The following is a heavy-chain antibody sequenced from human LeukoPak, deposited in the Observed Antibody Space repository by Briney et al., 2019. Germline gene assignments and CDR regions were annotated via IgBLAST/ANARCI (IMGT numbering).Heavy chain of an antibody. CDR1: GGSISSYY. J-gene: IGHJ6*02. CDR2: IYYSGRT. V-gene: IGHV4-59*08. CDR3: ARHRVPHYYYGMDV. D-gene: IGHD1-1*01. Sequence: SETLSLTCTVSGGSISSYYWSWIRQPPGKGLEWIGYIYYSGRTNYNPSLKSRVTISVDTSKNQFSLKLSSVTAADTAVYYCARHRVPHYYYGMDVWGQGTTVTVSS.